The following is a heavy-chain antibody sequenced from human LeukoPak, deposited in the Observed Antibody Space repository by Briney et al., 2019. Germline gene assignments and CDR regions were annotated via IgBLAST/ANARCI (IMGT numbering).Heavy chain of an antibody. CDR1: GFTFSSYD. CDR2: ISYDGSNQ. D-gene: IGHD3-16*01. CDR3: AKDKGGGYGNDGFDI. V-gene: IGHV3-30*18. Sequence: QPGRSLRLSCAASGFTFSSYDMHWVRQAPGKGLEWVAVISYDGSNQYYADSVKGRFTISRDNSKNTLYLQMNSLRAEDTAVYYCAKDKGGGYGNDGFDIWGRGTMVTVSS. J-gene: IGHJ3*02.